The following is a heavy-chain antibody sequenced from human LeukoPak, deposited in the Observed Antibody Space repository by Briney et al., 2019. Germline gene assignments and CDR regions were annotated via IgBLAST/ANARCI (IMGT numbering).Heavy chain of an antibody. CDR3: ARSAYYNLGNWFDP. CDR1: GGSISSGGYY. D-gene: IGHD2/OR15-2a*01. CDR2: IYYSGST. Sequence: SETLSLTCTVSGGSISSGGYYWSWIRQHPGKGPEWIGYIYYSGSTYYNPSLKSRVTISVDTSKNQFSLKLSSVTAADTAVYYCARSAYYNLGNWFDPWGQGTLVTVSS. J-gene: IGHJ5*02. V-gene: IGHV4-31*03.